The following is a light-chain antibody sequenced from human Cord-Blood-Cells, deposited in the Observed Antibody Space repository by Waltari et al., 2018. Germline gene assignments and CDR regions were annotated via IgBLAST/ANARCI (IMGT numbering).Light chain of an antibody. J-gene: IGLJ2*01. Sequence: QSALTQPASVSGSPGQSITISCTGTSSDVGSYNLVSWYQQHPGTAPKLMIYEGSKRPSGVSNRFSGSKSGNTASLTISGLQAEDEADYYCCSYAGSSILFGGGTKLTVL. CDR3: CSYAGSSIL. V-gene: IGLV2-23*01. CDR1: SSDVGSYNL. CDR2: EGS.